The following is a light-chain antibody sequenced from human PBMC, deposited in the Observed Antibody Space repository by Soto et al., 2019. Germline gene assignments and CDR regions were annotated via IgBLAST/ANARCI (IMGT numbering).Light chain of an antibody. CDR2: EVT. J-gene: IGLJ3*02. CDR3: TSYVGNDIWV. CDR1: SSDVGAYKY. Sequence: QSALTQPPSASGSPGQSVTISCTGTSSDVGAYKYVSWYQQYPGKAPKLMIYEVTKRPSGVPDRFSGSNSGNTASLTVSGLQAEEDADYYCTSYVGNDIWVFGGGTQLTVL. V-gene: IGLV2-8*01.